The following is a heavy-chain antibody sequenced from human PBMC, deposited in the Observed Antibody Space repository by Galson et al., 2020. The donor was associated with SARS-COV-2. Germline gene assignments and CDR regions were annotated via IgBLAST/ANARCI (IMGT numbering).Heavy chain of an antibody. CDR3: ARDMTLRYCSSTSCYSYGMDV. CDR2: IYYSGRT. Sequence: ETSETLSLTCTVSGGSISSGDYYWSWIRQPPGKGLEWIGYIYYSGRTYYNPSLKSRLTISVDTSKNQFSLKLSSVTVADTAVYYCARDMTLRYCSSTSCYSYGMDVWGQGTTVTVSS. D-gene: IGHD2-2*02. J-gene: IGHJ6*02. CDR1: GGSISSGDYY. V-gene: IGHV4-30-4*01.